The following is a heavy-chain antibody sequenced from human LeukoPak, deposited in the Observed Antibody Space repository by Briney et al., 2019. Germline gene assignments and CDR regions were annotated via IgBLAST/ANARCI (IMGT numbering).Heavy chain of an antibody. CDR2: LYHSDSA. Sequence: SETLSLTCAVSGYSISNGYYWVWIRQPPGRGLEWIGSLYHSDSAYYNTSLRSRVSMSVDTSKNKFSLTLCFVTAADTAVYYCARQHDSYYYYYIDVWGSGTTVTVSS. J-gene: IGHJ6*03. V-gene: IGHV4-38-2*01. CDR3: ARQHDSYYYYYIDV. CDR1: GYSISNGYY.